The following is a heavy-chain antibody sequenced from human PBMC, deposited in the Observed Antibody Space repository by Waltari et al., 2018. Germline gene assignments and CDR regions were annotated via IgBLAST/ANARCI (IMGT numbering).Heavy chain of an antibody. CDR2: IWYDGSNK. V-gene: IGHV3-33*01. CDR3: ARVIANYDFWSGYSRGYGMDV. CDR1: GFTFRSYG. Sequence: QVQLVESGGGVVQPGRSLRLSCAASGFTFRSYGLHWVRQAPGKGLEWVAVIWYDGSNKYYADSVKGRFTISRDNSKNTLYLQMNSLRAEDTAVYYCARVIANYDFWSGYSRGYGMDVWGQGTTVTVSS. D-gene: IGHD3-3*01. J-gene: IGHJ6*02.